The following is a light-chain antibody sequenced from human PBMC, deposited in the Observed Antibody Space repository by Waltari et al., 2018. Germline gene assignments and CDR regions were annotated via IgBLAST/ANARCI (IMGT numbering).Light chain of an antibody. CDR2: DAF. CDR1: QKISSY. J-gene: IGKJ1*01. V-gene: IGKV1-39*01. Sequence: ASVEDRVTITCRASQKISSYLNWYQQKPGTAPRLLIYDAFRLQSGVPSRFSGSGSGTDFTLTISSLQPEDFGTYYCQQTYTTPRTFGQGTKVETK. CDR3: QQTYTTPRT.